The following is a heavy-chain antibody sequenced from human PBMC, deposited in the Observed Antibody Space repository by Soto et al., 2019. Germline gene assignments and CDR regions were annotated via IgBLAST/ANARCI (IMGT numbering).Heavy chain of an antibody. CDR2: ISGSGGST. D-gene: IGHD6-13*01. V-gene: IGHV3-23*01. J-gene: IGHJ4*02. Sequence: PGGSLRLSCAASGFTFSSYAMSWVRQAPGKGLEWVSAISGSGGSTYYADSVKGRFTISRDNSKNTLYLQMNSLRAEDTAVYYGAKDQGSSWYEIDYWGQGTLVTVSS. CDR1: GFTFSSYA. CDR3: AKDQGSSWYEIDY.